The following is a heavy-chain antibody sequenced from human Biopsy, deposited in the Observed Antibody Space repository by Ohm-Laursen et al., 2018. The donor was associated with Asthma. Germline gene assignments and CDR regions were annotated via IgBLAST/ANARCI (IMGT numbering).Heavy chain of an antibody. CDR3: AKEVFPGWELRRGPDS. Sequence: SLRLSCAASGFSFSNYGVHWVRQAPGRGLDWVAVISFDGTNRNYTDSVKGRFTISRDNSRNTLHLEMNSLRAEDTAVYFCAKEVFPGWELRRGPDSWGQGTLVTVSS. V-gene: IGHV3-30*18. CDR2: ISFDGTNR. D-gene: IGHD1-26*01. J-gene: IGHJ4*02. CDR1: GFSFSNYG.